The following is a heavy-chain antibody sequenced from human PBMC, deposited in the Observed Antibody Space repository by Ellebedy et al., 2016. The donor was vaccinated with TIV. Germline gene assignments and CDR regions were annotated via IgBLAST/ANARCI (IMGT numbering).Heavy chain of an antibody. CDR3: AASSDYSDSRGNREGRTFFGT. J-gene: IGHJ3*01. V-gene: IGHV4-34*01. D-gene: IGHD3-22*01. Sequence: SETLSLXXSVYGASSRGYYWSWIRQPPGKGLEWIGEISHSGRTYYSPSLQSRVTISEDTSKKQFSLTLTSVTAADTAVYYCAASSDYSDSRGNREGRTFFGTWGQGRMVTVS. CDR2: ISHSGRT. CDR1: GASSRGYY.